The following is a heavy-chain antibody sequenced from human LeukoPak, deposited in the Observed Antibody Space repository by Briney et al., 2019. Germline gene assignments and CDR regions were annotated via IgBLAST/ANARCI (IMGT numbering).Heavy chain of an antibody. CDR2: INHSGST. CDR3: ARGSAGRYDY. D-gene: IGHD6-19*01. J-gene: IGHJ4*02. CDR1: GGSLSGYS. Sequence: SETLSLTCAVYGGSLSGYSWSWIRQPPGKGLEWIGEINHSGSTNYNPSLKSRVTISVDTSKNQFSLKLSSVTAADTAVYYCARGSAGRYDYWGQGTLVTVSS. V-gene: IGHV4-34*01.